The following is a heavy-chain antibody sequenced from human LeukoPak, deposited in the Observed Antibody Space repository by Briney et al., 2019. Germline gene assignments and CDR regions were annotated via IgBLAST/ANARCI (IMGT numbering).Heavy chain of an antibody. CDR3: AASMGVSPDAFDI. J-gene: IGHJ3*02. D-gene: IGHD1-26*01. Sequence: SETLSLTCTVSGGSVSSGSYYWSWIRQPPGKGLEWIGYIYYSGSTNYNPSLKSRVTISVDTSKYQFSLKLSSVTAADTAVYYCAASMGVSPDAFDIWGQGTMVTVSS. CDR2: IYYSGST. V-gene: IGHV4-61*01. CDR1: GGSVSSGSYY.